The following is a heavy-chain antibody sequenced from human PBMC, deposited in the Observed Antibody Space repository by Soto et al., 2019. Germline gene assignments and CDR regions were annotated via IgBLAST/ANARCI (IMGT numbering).Heavy chain of an antibody. D-gene: IGHD3-10*01. Sequence: SETLSLTCTVSGGSISSYYWSWIRQPPGKGLEWIGYIYYSGSTNYNPSLKSRVTISVDTSKNQFSLKLSSVTAADTAVYYCARVGAAYGSGSYYNPLDYWGQGTLVTVSS. CDR1: GGSISSYY. CDR2: IYYSGST. CDR3: ARVGAAYGSGSYYNPLDY. J-gene: IGHJ4*02. V-gene: IGHV4-59*01.